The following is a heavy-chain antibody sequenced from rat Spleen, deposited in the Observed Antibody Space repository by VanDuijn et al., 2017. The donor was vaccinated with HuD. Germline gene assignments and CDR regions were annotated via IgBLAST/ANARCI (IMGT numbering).Heavy chain of an antibody. CDR2: ISPSGGST. Sequence: EVQLVESGGGLVQPGRSLKISCTASGFIFRKYDMAWVRQAPTKGLEWVASISPSGGSTYYRDSVKGRFIVSRDNAKTTLYLQMDSLRSEDTATYYCARPHYYYYVMDAWGQGASVTVSS. CDR1: GFIFRKYD. V-gene: IGHV5-25*01. D-gene: IGHD1-1*01. CDR3: ARPHYYYYVMDA. J-gene: IGHJ4*01.